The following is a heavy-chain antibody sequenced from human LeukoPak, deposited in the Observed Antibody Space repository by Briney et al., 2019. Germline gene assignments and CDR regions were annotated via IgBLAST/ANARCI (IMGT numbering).Heavy chain of an antibody. V-gene: IGHV4-59*01. CDR1: GGSFSGYY. CDR2: IYHSGST. J-gene: IGHJ4*02. CDR3: ARGGGYASPIGY. D-gene: IGHD5-12*01. Sequence: SETLSLTCAVYGGSFSGYYWSWIRQPPGKGLEWIGYIYHSGSTNYNPSLKSRVTISVDTSKDQFSLKLSSVTAADTAVYYCARGGGYASPIGYWGQGALVTVSS.